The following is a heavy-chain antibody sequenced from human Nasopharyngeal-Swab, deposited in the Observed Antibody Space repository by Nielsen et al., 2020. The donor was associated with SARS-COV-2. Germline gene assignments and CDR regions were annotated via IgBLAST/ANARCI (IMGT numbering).Heavy chain of an antibody. Sequence: RQAPGQGLEWMGWMNPNSGNTGYAQKVQGRVTMTRNTSISTAYMELSSLRSEDTAVYYCARGHRGYSGYDYYYYYMDVWGKGTTVTVSS. J-gene: IGHJ6*03. V-gene: IGHV1-8*01. D-gene: IGHD5-12*01. CDR2: MNPNSGNT. CDR3: ARGHRGYSGYDYYYYYMDV.